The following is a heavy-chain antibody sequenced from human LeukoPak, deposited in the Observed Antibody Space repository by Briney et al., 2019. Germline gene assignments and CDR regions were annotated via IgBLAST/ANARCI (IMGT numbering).Heavy chain of an antibody. J-gene: IGHJ4*02. Sequence: GGSLRLSCAASGFTFSSYGVHWVRQAPGKGLEWVAVIWYDGSKKYYADSVKGRFTISRDNSKNTVYLQMNSLRAEDTAVYYCATGAPDYGSGHYFDYWGQGTLVTVSS. D-gene: IGHD3-10*01. CDR3: ATGAPDYGSGHYFDY. CDR1: GFTFSSYG. CDR2: IWYDGSKK. V-gene: IGHV3-33*08.